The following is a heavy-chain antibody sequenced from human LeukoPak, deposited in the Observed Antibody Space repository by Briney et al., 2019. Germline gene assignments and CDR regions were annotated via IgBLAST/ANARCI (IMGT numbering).Heavy chain of an antibody. CDR1: GYTFTSYY. V-gene: IGHV1-46*01. Sequence: ASVKVSCKASGYTFTSYYMHWVRQAPGQGLEWMGIINPSGGSTSYAQKFQGRVTMTRDMSTSTVYMELSSLRSEDTAVYYCARDQADYYDSSGYYYPPPGFDPWGQGTLVTVSS. CDR2: INPSGGST. J-gene: IGHJ5*02. D-gene: IGHD3-22*01. CDR3: ARDQADYYDSSGYYYPPPGFDP.